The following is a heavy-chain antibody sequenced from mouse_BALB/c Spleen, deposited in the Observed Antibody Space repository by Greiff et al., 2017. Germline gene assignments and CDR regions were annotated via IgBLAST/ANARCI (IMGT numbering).Heavy chain of an antibody. CDR2: ISSGSSTI. D-gene: IGHD1-2*01. V-gene: IGHV5-17*02. Sequence: EVQRVESGGGLVQPGGSRKLSCAASGFTFSSFGMHWVRQAPEKGLEWVAYISSGSSTIYYADTVKGRFTISRDNPKNTLFLQMTSLRSEDTAMYYCARSTTARAMDYWGQGTSVTVSS. J-gene: IGHJ4*01. CDR3: ARSTTARAMDY. CDR1: GFTFSSFG.